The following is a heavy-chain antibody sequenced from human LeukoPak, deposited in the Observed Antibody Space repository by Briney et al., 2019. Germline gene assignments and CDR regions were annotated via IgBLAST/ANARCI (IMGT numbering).Heavy chain of an antibody. J-gene: IGHJ4*02. CDR1: GYTFTGYY. CDR2: INPNSGGT. CDR3: ARVKLWFGELFSDY. D-gene: IGHD3-10*01. V-gene: IGHV1-2*06. Sequence: GASVEVSCKASGYTFTGYYMHWVRQAPGQGLEWMGRINPNSGGTNYAQKFQGRVTMTRDTSISTAYMELSRLRSDDTAVYYCARVKLWFGELFSDYWGQGTLVTVSS.